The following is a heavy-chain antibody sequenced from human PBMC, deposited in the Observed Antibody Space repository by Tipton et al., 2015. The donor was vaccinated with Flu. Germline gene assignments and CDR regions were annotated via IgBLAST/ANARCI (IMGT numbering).Heavy chain of an antibody. J-gene: IGHJ6*02. CDR3: AREGSAGTFLYYYYGMDV. CDR1: GGSISSSSYY. Sequence: TLSLTCTVSGGSISSSSYYWGWIRQPPGKGLEWIRSIYYSGSTYYNPSLKSRVTVSVDTSKNQFSLKLSSVTAADTAVYYCAREGSAGTFLYYYYGMDVWGQGTTVTVSS. CDR2: IYYSGST. V-gene: IGHV4-39*07. D-gene: IGHD6-13*01.